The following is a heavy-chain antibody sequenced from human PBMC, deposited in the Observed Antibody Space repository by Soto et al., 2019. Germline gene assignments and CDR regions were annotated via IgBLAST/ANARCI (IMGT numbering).Heavy chain of an antibody. CDR2: IWYDGSNK. J-gene: IGHJ4*02. CDR3: ERDRWGAEY. Sequence: QVQLVESGGGVVQPGRSLRLSCAASGFTFSSYGMHWVRQAPGKGLEWVASIWYDGSNKYYVDSVKGRFTISRDNSKNTLYLQMNSLRAEDTDVYYCERDRWGAEYWGQGTLVTVSS. CDR1: GFTFSSYG. D-gene: IGHD1-26*01. V-gene: IGHV3-33*01.